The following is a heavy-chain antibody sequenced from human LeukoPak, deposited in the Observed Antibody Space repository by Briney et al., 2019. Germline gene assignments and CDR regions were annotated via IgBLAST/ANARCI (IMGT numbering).Heavy chain of an antibody. CDR3: AKELPGIAAAAVRGDFDY. Sequence: GGSLRLPCAASGFTFSSYAMSWVRQAPGKGLEWVAFIRYDGSNKYYADSVKGRFTISRDNSKNTLYLQMNSLRAEDTAVYYCAKELPGIAAAAVRGDFDYWGQGTLVTVSS. D-gene: IGHD6-13*01. CDR2: IRYDGSNK. CDR1: GFTFSSYA. V-gene: IGHV3-30*02. J-gene: IGHJ4*02.